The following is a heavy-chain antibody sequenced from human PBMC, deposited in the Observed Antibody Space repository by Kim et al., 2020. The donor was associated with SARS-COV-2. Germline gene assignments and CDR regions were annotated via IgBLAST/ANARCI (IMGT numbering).Heavy chain of an antibody. Sequence: GGSLRLSCADSGFTFSSYWMSWVRQAPGKGLEWVANIKEDGSEKYYVDSVKGRFTISRDNAKNSVYLQMNSLRAEDTAVYFCVRDGYSGYDRAFDIWGQGTMVTVPS. D-gene: IGHD5-12*01. CDR3: VRDGYSGYDRAFDI. V-gene: IGHV3-7*01. J-gene: IGHJ3*02. CDR2: IKEDGSEK. CDR1: GFTFSSYW.